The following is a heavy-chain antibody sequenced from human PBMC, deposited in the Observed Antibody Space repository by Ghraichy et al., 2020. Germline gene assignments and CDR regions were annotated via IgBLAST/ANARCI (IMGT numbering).Heavy chain of an antibody. Sequence: SETLSLTCTVSGGSISSSSYYWGWIRQPPGKGLEWIGSIYYSGGTYYNPSLKSRVTISVDTSKNQFSLKLSSVTAADTAVYYCARHESYYYYMDVWGKGTTVTVSS. V-gene: IGHV4-39*01. CDR3: ARHESYYYYMDV. CDR1: GGSISSSSYY. CDR2: IYYSGGT. J-gene: IGHJ6*03.